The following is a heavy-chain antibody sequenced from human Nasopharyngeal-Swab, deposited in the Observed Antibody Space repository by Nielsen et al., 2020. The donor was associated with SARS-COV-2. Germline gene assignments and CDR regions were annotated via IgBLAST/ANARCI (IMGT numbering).Heavy chain of an antibody. CDR2: MNPNSGNT. CDR1: GYTFTSYD. CDR3: ARDTRMSYYYYYGMDV. J-gene: IGHJ6*02. V-gene: IGHV1-8*01. Sequence: ASVKVSCKASGYTFTSYDINWVRQATGQGLEWMGWMNPNSGNTGYAQKFQGRVTMTRNTSISTACMELSSLRSEDTAVYYCARDTRMSYYYYYGMDVWGQGTTVTVSS. D-gene: IGHD2-15*01.